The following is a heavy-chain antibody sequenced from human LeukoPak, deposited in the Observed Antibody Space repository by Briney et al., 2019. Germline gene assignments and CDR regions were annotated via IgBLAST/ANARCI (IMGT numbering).Heavy chain of an antibody. V-gene: IGHV4-59*01. CDR2: IYYSGST. Sequence: SETLSLTCTVSGVSISSYYWSWLRQPPGKGLEWIGYIYYSGSTNYNPSLKSRVTISVDTSKNQFSLKLSSVTAADTAVYYCARYSPVVAATYWYFDLWGRGTLVTVSS. J-gene: IGHJ2*01. D-gene: IGHD2-15*01. CDR3: ARYSPVVAATYWYFDL. CDR1: GVSISSYY.